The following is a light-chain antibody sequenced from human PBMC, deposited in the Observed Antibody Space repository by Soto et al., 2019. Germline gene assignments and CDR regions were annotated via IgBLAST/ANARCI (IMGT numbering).Light chain of an antibody. CDR1: QSVSSSY. CDR2: RTS. V-gene: IGKV3-20*01. Sequence: EIVLAQSPGSLPLSPGEGATLSCRASQSVSSSYLAWYQQKPGQAPRLLIYRTSNRATGIPDRFSGSGSGTDFTLTISRLEPEDFAVYWCQQYDSSPRTFGQGTKVDIK. CDR3: QQYDSSPRT. J-gene: IGKJ1*01.